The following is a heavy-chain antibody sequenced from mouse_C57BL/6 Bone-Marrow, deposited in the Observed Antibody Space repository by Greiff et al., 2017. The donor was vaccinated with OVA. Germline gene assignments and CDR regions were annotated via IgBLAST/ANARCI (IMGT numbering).Heavy chain of an antibody. Sequence: VQLKESVAELVRPGASVKLSCTASGFNIKNTYMHWVKQRPEQGLEWIGRIDPANGNTNYAPKFQGKATITADTSSNTAYLQLSSLTSEDTAIYYCAREGYYGNYGFAYWGQGTLVTVSA. J-gene: IGHJ3*01. D-gene: IGHD2-1*01. CDR2: IDPANGNT. CDR3: AREGYYGNYGFAY. V-gene: IGHV14-3*01. CDR1: GFNIKNTY.